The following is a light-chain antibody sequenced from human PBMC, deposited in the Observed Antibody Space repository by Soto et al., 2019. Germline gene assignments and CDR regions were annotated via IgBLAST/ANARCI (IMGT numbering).Light chain of an antibody. CDR1: QSVSNNY. V-gene: IGKV3-20*01. J-gene: IGKJ1*01. CDR2: GAS. CDR3: QQYSASPRT. Sequence: EIVLTQSPGTLSLSPGERATLSCRASQSVSNNYLAWYQQKPGQAPRLLIYGASNRATGIPDRFSGSGSGTDFTLTISRLEPEDFAVYFCQQYSASPRTFGQGTKVDIK.